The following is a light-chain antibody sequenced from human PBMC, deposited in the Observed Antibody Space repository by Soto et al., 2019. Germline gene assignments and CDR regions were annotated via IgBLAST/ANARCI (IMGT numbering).Light chain of an antibody. CDR1: QSISSY. CDR2: AAA. J-gene: IGKJ1*01. V-gene: IGKV1-39*01. CDR3: QHYNSYSEA. Sequence: DIQMTQSPSSLSAYVGDRVTITCRASQSISSYLNWYQQKPGKAPKLLIYAAASLQSGVPSRFSGSGSGTDFTLTISSLQPEDFATYYCQHYNSYSEAFGQGTKVDIK.